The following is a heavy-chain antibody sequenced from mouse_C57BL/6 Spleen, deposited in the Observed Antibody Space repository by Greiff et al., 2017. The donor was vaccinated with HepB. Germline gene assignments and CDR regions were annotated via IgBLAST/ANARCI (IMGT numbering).Heavy chain of an antibody. CDR1: GFTFSDYG. D-gene: IGHD1-1*01. CDR2: ISSGSSTI. J-gene: IGHJ1*03. CDR3: AIYYGSSYWYFDV. V-gene: IGHV5-17*01. Sequence: EVKLVESGGGLVKPGGSLKLSCAASGFTFSDYGMHWVRQAPEKGLEWVAYISSGSSTIYYADTVKGRFTISRDNAKNTLFLQMTSLRSEDTAMYYCAIYYGSSYWYFDVWGTGTTVTVSS.